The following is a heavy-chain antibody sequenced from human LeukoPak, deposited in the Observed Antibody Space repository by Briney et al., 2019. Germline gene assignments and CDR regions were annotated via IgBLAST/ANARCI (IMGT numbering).Heavy chain of an antibody. Sequence: GRSLRLSCAVSGITVSNYGMSWVRQAPGKGLEWVAGISGSGGGTNYADSVKGRFTISRDNFKNTLYLQMNSLRAEDTAVYSCAKRGVVIRVILVGFHKEAYYFDSWGQGALVTVSS. D-gene: IGHD3-10*01. V-gene: IGHV3-23*01. CDR1: GITVSNYG. CDR3: AKRGVVIRVILVGFHKEAYYFDS. CDR2: ISGSGGGT. J-gene: IGHJ4*02.